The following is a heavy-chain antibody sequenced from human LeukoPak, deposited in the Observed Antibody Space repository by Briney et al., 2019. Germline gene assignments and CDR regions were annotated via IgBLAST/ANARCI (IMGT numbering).Heavy chain of an antibody. Sequence: GESLKISCAASGFMSSGYAMNWVRQAPGKGLEWVSTISFSGFRTYYADSVEGRFTISRDNSKNTVYLQMSGLRAEDTAVYYCARVTEYCSGGSCYTGDHWGQGTLVTVSS. CDR1: GFMSSGYA. CDR2: ISFSGFRT. CDR3: ARVTEYCSGGSCYTGDH. J-gene: IGHJ4*02. V-gene: IGHV3-23*01. D-gene: IGHD2-15*01.